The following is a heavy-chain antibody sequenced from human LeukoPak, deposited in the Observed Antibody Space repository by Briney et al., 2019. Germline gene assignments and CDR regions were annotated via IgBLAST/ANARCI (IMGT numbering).Heavy chain of an antibody. CDR1: GGSISSYY. Sequence: ASETLSLTCTASGGSISSYYWSWLRQPPEKGLEWIGYIYHSGSTNYNPSLKSRVTISVDTSKNQFSLKLSSVTAADTAVYYCAARYSSGWYGEIDYWGQGTLVTVSS. V-gene: IGHV4-59*01. J-gene: IGHJ4*02. CDR2: IYHSGST. D-gene: IGHD6-19*01. CDR3: AARYSSGWYGEIDY.